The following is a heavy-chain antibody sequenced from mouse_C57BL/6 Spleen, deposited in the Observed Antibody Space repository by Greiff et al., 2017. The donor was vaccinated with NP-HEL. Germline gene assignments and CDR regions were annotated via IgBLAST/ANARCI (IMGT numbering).Heavy chain of an antibody. CDR2: IDPENGDT. J-gene: IGHJ2*01. V-gene: IGHV14-4*01. Sequence: EVQVVESGAELVRPGASVKLSCTASGFNIKDDYMHWVKQRPEQGLEWIGWIDPENGDTEYASKFKGKATITADTSSNTAYLQLSSLTSEDPAVDYCTTGYYGSRSYWGQGTTLTVSS. D-gene: IGHD1-1*01. CDR1: GFNIKDDY. CDR3: TTGYYGSRSY.